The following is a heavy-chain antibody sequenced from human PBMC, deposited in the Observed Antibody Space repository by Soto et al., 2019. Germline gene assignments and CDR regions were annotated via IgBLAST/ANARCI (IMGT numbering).Heavy chain of an antibody. CDR3: AREAVASAFDI. D-gene: IGHD6-19*01. CDR1: GGSISSGGYY. J-gene: IGHJ3*02. CDR2: IYYSGST. V-gene: IGHV4-31*01. Sequence: SETLSLTCTVSGGSISSGGYYWSWIRQHPGKGLEWIGYIYYSGSTYYNPDTSKNQFSLQLNSVTPEDTAVYYCAREAVASAFDIWGQGTMVTVSS.